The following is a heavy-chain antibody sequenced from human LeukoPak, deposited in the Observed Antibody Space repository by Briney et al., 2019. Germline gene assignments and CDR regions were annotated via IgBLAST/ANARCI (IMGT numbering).Heavy chain of an antibody. Sequence: GGSLRLSCAASGFTFSSYWMSWVRQAPGEGLEWVANIKQDGSEKYYVDSVKGRFTISRDNAKNSLYLQMNSLRAEDTAVYYCARASPIYYYDSSGYYGDYWGQGTLVAVSS. J-gene: IGHJ4*02. CDR2: IKQDGSEK. V-gene: IGHV3-7*01. D-gene: IGHD3-22*01. CDR3: ARASPIYYYDSSGYYGDY. CDR1: GFTFSSYW.